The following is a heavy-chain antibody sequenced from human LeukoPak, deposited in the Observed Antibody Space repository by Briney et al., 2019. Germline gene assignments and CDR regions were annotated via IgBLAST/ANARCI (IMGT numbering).Heavy chain of an antibody. CDR1: GFTVSSNY. D-gene: IGHD1-26*01. CDR2: IYSGGST. Sequence: GGSLRLSCAASGFTVSSNYMSWVRQAPGKGLEWVSVIYSGGSTYYADSVKGRFTISRDNSKNTLYLQMNSLRAEDTAVYYCARGGVVQWELLGGYYFDYWGQGTLVTVSS. J-gene: IGHJ4*02. CDR3: ARGGVVQWELLGGYYFDY. V-gene: IGHV3-53*01.